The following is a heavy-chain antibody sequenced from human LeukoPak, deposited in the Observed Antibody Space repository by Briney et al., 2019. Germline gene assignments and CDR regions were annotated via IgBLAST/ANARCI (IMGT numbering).Heavy chain of an antibody. J-gene: IGHJ4*02. CDR2: INPSGGRT. V-gene: IGHV1-46*01. D-gene: IGHD1-26*01. CDR1: GGTFSSYA. Sequence: GASVKLSCNSSGGTFSSYAISWVRQAPGQGLEWMGMINPSGGRTSYAQKFQGRVTMTRDTSTSTVYMELSSLRPEDTAVYYCALYSGRYSDYWGQGTLVTVSS. CDR3: ALYSGRYSDY.